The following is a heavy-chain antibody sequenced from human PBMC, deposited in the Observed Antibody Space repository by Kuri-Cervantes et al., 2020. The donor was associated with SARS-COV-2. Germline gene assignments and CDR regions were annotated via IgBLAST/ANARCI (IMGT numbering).Heavy chain of an antibody. CDR2: MNPNSGNT. V-gene: IGHV1-8*03. D-gene: IGHD6-13*01. J-gene: IGHJ3*02. Sequence: ASVKVSCKASGYTFTGYYMHWVRQAPGQGLEWMEWMNPNSGNTGYAQKFQGRVAITRNTSISTAYMELSSLRSEDTAVYYCARSWGRSSSWYDAFDIWGQGTMVTVSS. CDR3: ARSWGRSSSWYDAFDI. CDR1: GYTFTGYY.